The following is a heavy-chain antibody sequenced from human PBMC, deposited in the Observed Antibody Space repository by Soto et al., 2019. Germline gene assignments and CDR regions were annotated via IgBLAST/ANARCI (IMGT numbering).Heavy chain of an antibody. CDR1: GGSISSYY. J-gene: IGHJ5*02. CDR2: IYYTGST. CDR3: ARVWFGESSWFDP. D-gene: IGHD3-10*01. Sequence: SETLSLTCTVSGGSISSYYWSWIRHPPGKGLEWIGYIYYTGSTYYNPSLKSRVTTSLDRSKNQCSLNLSSVTAADTAVYYCARVWFGESSWFDPWGQGTLVTVSS. V-gene: IGHV4-59*12.